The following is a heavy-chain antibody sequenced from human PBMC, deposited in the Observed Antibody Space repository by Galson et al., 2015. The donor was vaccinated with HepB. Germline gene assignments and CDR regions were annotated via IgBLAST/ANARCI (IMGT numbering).Heavy chain of an antibody. Sequence: CAISEDSVSGNIVSWNWIRRSPSRGLEWLGRTYFRSKWYYDYAVSVKSRITINPDTSENQFSLQLHSVTPEDTAVYYCAGAGYCRSTYCFFAYWGQGTLVTVSS. CDR1: EDSVSGNIVS. V-gene: IGHV6-1*01. CDR2: TYFRSKWYY. CDR3: AGAGYCRSTYCFFAY. D-gene: IGHD2-2*01. J-gene: IGHJ4*02.